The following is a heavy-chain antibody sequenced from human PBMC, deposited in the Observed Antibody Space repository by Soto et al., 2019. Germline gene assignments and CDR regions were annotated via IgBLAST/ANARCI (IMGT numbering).Heavy chain of an antibody. J-gene: IGHJ4*02. Sequence: SVKVSCKASGGTFSSYAISWVRQAPGQGLEWMGGIIPIFGTANYAQKFQGRVTITADESTSTAYMELSSLRSEDTAVYYCASQIAVAGTKDFDYWGQGTLVTVSS. CDR2: IIPIFGTA. D-gene: IGHD6-19*01. CDR1: GGTFSSYA. V-gene: IGHV1-69*13. CDR3: ASQIAVAGTKDFDY.